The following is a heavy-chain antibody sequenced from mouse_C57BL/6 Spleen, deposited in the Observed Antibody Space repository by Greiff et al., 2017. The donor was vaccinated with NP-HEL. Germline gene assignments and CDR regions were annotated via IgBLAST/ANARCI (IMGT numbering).Heavy chain of an antibody. V-gene: IGHV3-6*01. CDR2: ISYDGSN. D-gene: IGHD1-1*01. J-gene: IGHJ2*01. CDR3: AREALLRYLDY. Sequence: EVKLLESGPGLVKPSQSLSLTCSVTGYSITSGYYWNWIRQFPGNKLEWMGYISYDGSNNYNPSLKNRISITRDTSKNQFFLKLNSVTTEDTATYYCAREALLRYLDYWGQGTTLTVSS. CDR1: GYSITSGYY.